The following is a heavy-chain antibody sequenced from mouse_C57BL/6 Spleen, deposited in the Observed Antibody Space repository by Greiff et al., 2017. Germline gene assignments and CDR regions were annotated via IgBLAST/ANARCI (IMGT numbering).Heavy chain of an antibody. V-gene: IGHV1-74*01. D-gene: IGHD1-1*01. CDR2: IHPSDSDT. CDR3: ASLRSYAMDY. J-gene: IGHJ4*01. Sequence: QVQLKQPGAELVKPGASVKVSCKASGYTFTRYWMNWVKPRPGQGLEWIGRIHPSDSDTNYNQKFKGKATLTVDKSSSTASMQLSSLTSEDSAVYYCASLRSYAMDYWGQGTSVTVSS. CDR1: GYTFTRYW.